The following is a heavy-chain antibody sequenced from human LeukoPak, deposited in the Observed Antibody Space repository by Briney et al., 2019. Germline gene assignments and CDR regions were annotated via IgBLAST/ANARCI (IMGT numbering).Heavy chain of an antibody. CDR2: ISSGGSSI. V-gene: IGHV3-11*01. Sequence: GGSLRLSCAASGFIFSDYYMSWICQAPGKGLEWVSYISSGGSSIYYADSVKGRFTISRDNAKNSLYLQMNSLRAEDTAVYYCAREPYYDSSGYCHDYWGQGTLVTVSS. CDR3: AREPYYDSSGYCHDY. CDR1: GFIFSDYY. J-gene: IGHJ4*02. D-gene: IGHD3-22*01.